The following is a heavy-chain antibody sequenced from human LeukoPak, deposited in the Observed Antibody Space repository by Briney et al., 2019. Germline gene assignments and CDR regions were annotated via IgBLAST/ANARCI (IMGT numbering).Heavy chain of an antibody. Sequence: ASVKVSCKASGCTFSSYAISWVRQAPGQGLEWMGGIIPIFGTANYAQKFQGRVTITTDESTSTAYMELSSLRSEDTAVYYCARDEGDYCSSASCYYYYYMDVWGKGTTVTV. CDR2: IIPIFGTA. V-gene: IGHV1-69*05. D-gene: IGHD2-2*01. J-gene: IGHJ6*03. CDR3: ARDEGDYCSSASCYYYYYMDV. CDR1: GCTFSSYA.